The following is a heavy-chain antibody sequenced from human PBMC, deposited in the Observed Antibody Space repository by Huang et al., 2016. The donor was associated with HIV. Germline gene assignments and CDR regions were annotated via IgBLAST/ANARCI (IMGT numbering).Heavy chain of an antibody. Sequence: QVQLVESGGGVVQPGRSLRLSCVASGFSFSNYAVHWVRQAPGKGLEWGAVRSYDGTRKNYAESVKGRFTVARDNAKNTAYVQMNNPRGGDTAVYYCARAPEFGNYEFDQWGLGTLVTVSS. CDR2: RSYDGTRK. CDR1: GFSFSNYA. J-gene: IGHJ4*02. CDR3: ARAPEFGNYEFDQ. V-gene: IGHV3-30-3*01. D-gene: IGHD4-4*01.